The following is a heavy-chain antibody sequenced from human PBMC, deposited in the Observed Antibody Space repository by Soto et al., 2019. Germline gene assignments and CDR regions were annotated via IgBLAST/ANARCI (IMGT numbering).Heavy chain of an antibody. CDR2: ISANDGGT. CDR1: DSVFVTSV. D-gene: IGHD3-16*01. CDR3: SRGGGRHLRPLET. J-gene: IGHJ4*01. Sequence: QALLEQSGPEVKKPGDSVRISCWLYDSVFVTSVITWLRQAPGQGLEWMGWISANDGGTLSAMKFTDRLVVSTDPLRNMVYLQLWDVTSVVSAVYFCSRGGGRHLRPLETWGHGTPVTVSS. V-gene: IGHV1-18*01.